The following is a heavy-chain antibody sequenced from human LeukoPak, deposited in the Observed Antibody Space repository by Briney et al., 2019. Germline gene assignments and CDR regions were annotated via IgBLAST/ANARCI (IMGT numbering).Heavy chain of an antibody. CDR3: VRVSTGWYFDY. CDR1: GYTFTSYF. V-gene: IGHV1-2*02. CDR2: INPNSGGT. J-gene: IGHJ4*02. Sequence: ASVKVSCKASGYTFTSYFIHWVRQAPGQGLEWVGWINPNSGGTNDAQKFQGRVTMTRDTSIRTAYMELSSLRSDDTAVYFCVRVSTGWYFDYWGQGTLVSVSS. D-gene: IGHD6-19*01.